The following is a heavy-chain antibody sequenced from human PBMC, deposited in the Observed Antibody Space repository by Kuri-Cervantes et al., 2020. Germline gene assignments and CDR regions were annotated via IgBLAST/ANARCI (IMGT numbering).Heavy chain of an antibody. D-gene: IGHD1-26*01. J-gene: IGHJ4*02. CDR2: IWYDGTNK. CDR1: GFTFGGHG. Sequence: GESLKISCAGSGFTFGGHGFHWVRQAPGGGLEWVALIWYDGTNKYYADSVKGRFTISRDNSNNTLSLQMNSLRAEDTAVYYCARVSGKYRDYWGQGTRVTVSS. CDR3: ARVSGKYRDY. V-gene: IGHV3-33*01.